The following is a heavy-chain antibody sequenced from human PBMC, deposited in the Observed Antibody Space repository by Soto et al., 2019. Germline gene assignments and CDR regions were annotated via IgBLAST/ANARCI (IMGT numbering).Heavy chain of an antibody. D-gene: IGHD2-2*01. V-gene: IGHV1-69*13. CDR1: GGTFSSYA. Sequence: GASVKVSCKASGGTFSSYAISWVRQAPGQGLEWMGGIIPIFGTANYAQKFQGRVTITADESTSTAYMELSSLRSEDTAVYYCARDLVPTYYYYGMDVWGQGTTVTVSS. CDR2: IIPIFGTA. CDR3: ARDLVPTYYYYGMDV. J-gene: IGHJ6*02.